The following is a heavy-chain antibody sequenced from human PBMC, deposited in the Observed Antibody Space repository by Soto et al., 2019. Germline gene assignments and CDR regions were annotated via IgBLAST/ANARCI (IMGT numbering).Heavy chain of an antibody. CDR3: ARDRAKYYDFWSGADLFDY. J-gene: IGHJ4*02. D-gene: IGHD3-3*01. CDR2: VNPDSGHT. V-gene: IGHV1-8*02. Sequence: QVQLVQSGAEVKKPGASVKVSCKASGYIFTSYNINWVRQAAGHGLEWMGWVNPDSGHTVYAQKFQGRVTMTRDTSTNTAYMELRSLTSDDTAVYYCARDRAKYYDFWSGADLFDYWGQGTLVTVSS. CDR1: GYIFTSYN.